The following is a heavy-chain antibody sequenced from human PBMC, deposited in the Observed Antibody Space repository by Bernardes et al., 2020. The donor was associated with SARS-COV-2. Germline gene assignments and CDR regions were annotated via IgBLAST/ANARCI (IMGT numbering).Heavy chain of an antibody. CDR3: AREELAAAESFDY. V-gene: IGHV3-33*01. Sequence: GGSLRLSCAASGFTFSSYGMHWVRQAPGKGLEWVAVIWYDGSNKYYADSVKGRFTISRDNSKNTLYLQMNSLRAEDTAVYYCAREELAAAESFDYWGQGTLVTVSP. D-gene: IGHD6-13*01. CDR1: GFTFSSYG. J-gene: IGHJ4*02. CDR2: IWYDGSNK.